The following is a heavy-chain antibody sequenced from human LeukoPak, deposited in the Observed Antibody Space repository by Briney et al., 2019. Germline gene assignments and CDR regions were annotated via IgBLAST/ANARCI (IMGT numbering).Heavy chain of an antibody. Sequence: GGSLRLSCAASGFTFSSYAMSWVRQAPGRGLEWVSAISGSGGSTYYADSVKGRFTISRDNSKNTLYLQMNSLRAEDTAVYYCAAIVVVAATPDYWGQGTLVTVSS. V-gene: IGHV3-23*01. CDR1: GFTFSSYA. D-gene: IGHD2-15*01. CDR2: ISGSGGST. J-gene: IGHJ4*02. CDR3: AAIVVVAATPDY.